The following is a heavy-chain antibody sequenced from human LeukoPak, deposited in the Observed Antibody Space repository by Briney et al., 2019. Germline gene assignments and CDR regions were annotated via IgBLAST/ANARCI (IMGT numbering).Heavy chain of an antibody. V-gene: IGHV4-59*01. CDR3: ASSVAGTGVYYFDY. D-gene: IGHD6-19*01. Sequence: SETLSLTCTVSGGSISSYYWSWIRQPPGKGLEWIGYIYYSGSTNYNPSLKGRVTISVDTSKNQFSLKLSSVTAADTAVYYCASSVAGTGVYYFDYWGQGTLVTVSS. CDR1: GGSISSYY. J-gene: IGHJ4*02. CDR2: IYYSGST.